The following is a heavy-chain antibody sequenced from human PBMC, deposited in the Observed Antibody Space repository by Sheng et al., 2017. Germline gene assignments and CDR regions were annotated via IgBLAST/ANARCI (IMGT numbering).Heavy chain of an antibody. CDR3: ARGEMEGFGHVNAFDP. Sequence: QVQLVQSGAEVKKPGSSVKVSCKASGGTFSSYAISWVRQAPGQGLEWMGGIIPILGIANYAQKFQGRVTITADKSTSTAYMELSSLRSEDTAVYYCARGEMEGFGHVNAFDPSGDGTVVTVSS. D-gene: IGHD3-3*01. CDR2: IIPILGIA. V-gene: IGHV1-69*04. CDR1: GGTFSSYA. J-gene: IGHJ5*02.